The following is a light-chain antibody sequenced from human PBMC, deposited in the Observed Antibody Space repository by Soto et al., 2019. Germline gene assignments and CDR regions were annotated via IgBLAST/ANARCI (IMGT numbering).Light chain of an antibody. CDR1: HPISSH. CDR3: QQSYSRPLT. CDR2: AGF. V-gene: IGKV1-39*01. J-gene: IGKJ4*01. Sequence: DIQMTQSPSSLSASLGDRVIITCRASHPISSHVNWYQQKPGKAPNLLLSAGFTLQSGVPSRFSGDRSGADYTLIIDNLQREDSATYFCQQSYSRPLTFGGGTKV.